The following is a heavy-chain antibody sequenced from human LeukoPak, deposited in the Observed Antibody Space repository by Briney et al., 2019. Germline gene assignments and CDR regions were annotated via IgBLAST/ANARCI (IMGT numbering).Heavy chain of an antibody. D-gene: IGHD7-27*01. V-gene: IGHV5-10-1*01. CDR3: ARLTGLNWGSPAVVITYFDY. CDR2: IDPSDSYT. CDR1: GYSVTSYW. Sequence: RESPRISLNSSGYSVTSYWIGLVRQMPGKGMEWMGRIDPSDSYTNYSPSFQGHVTISADKSISTAYLQWSSLKASDTAMYYCARLTGLNWGSPAVVITYFDYWGQGTLVTVSS. J-gene: IGHJ4*02.